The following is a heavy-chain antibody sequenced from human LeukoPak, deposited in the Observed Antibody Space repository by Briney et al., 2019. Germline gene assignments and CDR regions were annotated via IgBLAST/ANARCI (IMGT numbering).Heavy chain of an antibody. Sequence: GASVKVSCKASGYTFTDYYMHWVRQAPGQGLEWMGWINPNSGVTSYPQKFQGRVTMTRDTSISTAYMELSRLRSDDTAVYYCARERYSSSHFGYWGQGTLVTVSS. V-gene: IGHV1-2*02. CDR3: ARERYSSSHFGY. D-gene: IGHD6-13*01. J-gene: IGHJ4*02. CDR2: INPNSGVT. CDR1: GYTFTDYY.